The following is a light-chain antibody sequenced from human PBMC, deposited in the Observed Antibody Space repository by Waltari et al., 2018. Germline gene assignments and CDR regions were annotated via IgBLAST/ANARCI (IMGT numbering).Light chain of an antibody. J-gene: IGKJ4*01. Sequence: DIHMTQSPSSLSASVGDRVTFHCQASQASHNYLHWYHQKPGKDPKFLIYDASKLETRVPSRFSGSGSGTTFTFTISYLEHEDVGTYYCQQYDSLPVTFGGGTKVEI. V-gene: IGKV1-33*01. CDR1: QASHNY. CDR2: DAS. CDR3: QQYDSLPVT.